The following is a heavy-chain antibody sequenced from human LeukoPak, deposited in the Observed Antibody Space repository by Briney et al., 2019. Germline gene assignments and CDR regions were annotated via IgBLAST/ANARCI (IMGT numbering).Heavy chain of an antibody. CDR1: GFTFSDYA. CDR3: ARIPWGSGFYYFDY. Sequence: PGGSLRLSCAASGFTFSDYAMHWVRQAPGKGREWVAVMSFEGSHGLYDDSVKGRFTISRDNSKNTLYLHMNRLRADDTAIYYCARIPWGSGFYYFDYWGQGTLVTVSS. V-gene: IGHV3-30*03. D-gene: IGHD6-19*01. CDR2: MSFEGSHG. J-gene: IGHJ4*02.